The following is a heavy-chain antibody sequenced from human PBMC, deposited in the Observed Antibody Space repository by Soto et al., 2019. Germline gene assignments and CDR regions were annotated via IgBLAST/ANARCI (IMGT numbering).Heavy chain of an antibody. J-gene: IGHJ4*02. CDR2: IIPIFGTA. CDR1: GGTFSSYA. D-gene: IGHD5-12*01. Sequence: QVQLVQSGAEVKKPGSSVKVSCKASGGTFSSYAISWVRQAPGQGLEWMGGIIPIFGTANYAQKFQGRVTITADKSTSTAYMELSSLRSEDTAVYYXXXXXXGYSGYDRPSLYYFDYWGQGTLVTVSS. V-gene: IGHV1-69*06. CDR3: XXXXXGYSGYDRPSLYYFDY.